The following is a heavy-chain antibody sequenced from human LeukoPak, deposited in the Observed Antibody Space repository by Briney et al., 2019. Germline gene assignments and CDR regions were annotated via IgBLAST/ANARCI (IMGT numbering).Heavy chain of an antibody. CDR3: AKDLGYCSSSTCLSIDY. D-gene: IGHD2-2*01. CDR1: GFTFSSYW. CDR2: IKQDGSEK. Sequence: PGGSLRLSCAASGFTFSSYWMNWVRQAPGKGLEWVANIKQDGSEKYYVDSVKGRFTISRDNSENTLSLQMNSLRAEDTAVYYCAKDLGYCSSSTCLSIDYWGQGTLVTVSS. V-gene: IGHV3-7*01. J-gene: IGHJ4*02.